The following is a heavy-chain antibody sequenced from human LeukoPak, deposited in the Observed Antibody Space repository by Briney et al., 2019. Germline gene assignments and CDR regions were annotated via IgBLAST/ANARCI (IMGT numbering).Heavy chain of an antibody. CDR1: GYTLTELS. J-gene: IGHJ2*01. CDR2: FDPEDGET. Sequence: GASVKVSCKVSGYTLTELSMHWVRQALGKGLEWMGGFDPEDGETIYAQKFQGRVTMTEDTSTDTAYMELSSLRSEDTAVYYCATDHDYVWGSYRYSDWYFDLWGRGTLVTVSS. CDR3: ATDHDYVWGSYRYSDWYFDL. V-gene: IGHV1-24*01. D-gene: IGHD3-16*02.